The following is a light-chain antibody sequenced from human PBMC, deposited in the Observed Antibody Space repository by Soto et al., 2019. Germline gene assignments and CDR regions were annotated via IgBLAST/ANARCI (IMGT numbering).Light chain of an antibody. CDR1: NIGSKS. CDR2: YDS. V-gene: IGLV3-21*04. Sequence: SYELTQPPSVSVAPGKTARITCGGNNIGSKSVHWYQQKAGQAPILAMYYDSDRPSGIPERFSGSNSGNTATLTISTVEAGDEADYYCQVWDISSNHVVFGGGTQLPS. J-gene: IGLJ2*01. CDR3: QVWDISSNHVV.